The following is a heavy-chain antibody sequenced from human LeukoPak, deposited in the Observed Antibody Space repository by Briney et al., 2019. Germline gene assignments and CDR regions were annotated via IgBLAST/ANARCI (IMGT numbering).Heavy chain of an antibody. J-gene: IGHJ6*02. CDR1: GFTFSSYA. CDR3: AREQSPYYYYGMDV. D-gene: IGHD5-24*01. V-gene: IGHV3-66*01. CDR2: IYSGGST. Sequence: PGGSLRLSCAASGFTFSSYAMSWVRQAPGKGLEWVSIIYSGGSTYYADSVKGRFTISRDNSKNTLYLQMNSLRAEDTAVYYCAREQSPYYYYGMDVWGQGTTVTVSS.